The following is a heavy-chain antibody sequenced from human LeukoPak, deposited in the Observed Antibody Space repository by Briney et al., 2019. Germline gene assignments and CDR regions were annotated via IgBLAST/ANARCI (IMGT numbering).Heavy chain of an antibody. CDR3: ARHSSGSSFRPFNS. Sequence: SETLSLTCTVFGGSISSSSYYWGWIRQPPGKGLEWIGSMYYSGSTDYNPSLKSRVTISVDTSKNQLSLKLSSVTAADTAVYYCARHSSGSSFRPFNSWGQGSLVTVSS. V-gene: IGHV4-39*01. CDR1: GGSISSSSYY. CDR2: MYYSGST. D-gene: IGHD3-10*01. J-gene: IGHJ4*02.